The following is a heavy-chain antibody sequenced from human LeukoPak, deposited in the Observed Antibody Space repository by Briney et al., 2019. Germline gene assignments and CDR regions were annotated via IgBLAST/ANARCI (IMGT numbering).Heavy chain of an antibody. Sequence: SETLSLTCAVSAYSISSGYYWGWIRQPPGKGLEWIWTIYHSGSTYYNPSLKSRVTISVDTSKNQFSLKLRSVTAADTAVYYCAVGYCSSTSCYREYFQHWGQGTLVTVSS. V-gene: IGHV4-38-2*01. CDR2: IYHSGST. CDR3: AVGYCSSTSCYREYFQH. CDR1: AYSISSGYY. D-gene: IGHD2-2*02. J-gene: IGHJ1*01.